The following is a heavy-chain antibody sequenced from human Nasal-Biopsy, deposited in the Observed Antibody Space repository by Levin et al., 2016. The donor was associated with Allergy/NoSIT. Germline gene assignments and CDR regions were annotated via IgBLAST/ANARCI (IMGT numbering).Heavy chain of an antibody. CDR1: GFTFRSYA. J-gene: IGHJ6*02. CDR2: ISDTGRST. CDR3: AKVGAGDGMDV. D-gene: IGHD3-10*01. V-gene: IGHV3-23*01. Sequence: GESLKISCAASGFTFRSYAMNWVRQAPGQGLEWVSGISDTGRSTYHADSVKGRLTISRDRSKLYLQMNSLRAEDTAVYFCAKVGAGDGMDVWGQGTTVTVSS.